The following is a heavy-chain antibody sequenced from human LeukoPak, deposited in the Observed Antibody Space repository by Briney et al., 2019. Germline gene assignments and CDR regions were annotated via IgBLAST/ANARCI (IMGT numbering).Heavy chain of an antibody. Sequence: GGSLRLSCVASGLTFSRYWMSWVRQAPGKGLEWVANIKEDGNEKYYVDSVKGRFTISRDNAKNSLYLQMNSLRAEDTAVYYCARDDPYFFDYWGQGTLVTVSS. D-gene: IGHD3-10*01. V-gene: IGHV3-7*01. CDR1: GLTFSRYW. J-gene: IGHJ4*02. CDR2: IKEDGNEK. CDR3: ARDDPYFFDY.